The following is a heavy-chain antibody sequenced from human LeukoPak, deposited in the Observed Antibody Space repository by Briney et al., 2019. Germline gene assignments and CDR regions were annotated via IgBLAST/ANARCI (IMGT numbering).Heavy chain of an antibody. CDR1: GGSISSYY. D-gene: IGHD3-22*01. CDR2: MYIRGST. J-gene: IGHJ6*03. V-gene: IGHV4-4*07. CDR3: ARGGDHYDSSGHSMDV. Sequence: SETLSLTCTVSGGSISSYYWNWIRQPAGKGLEWIGRMYIRGSTDYNPSLKSRVTMSRDTSKNQFSLKMRPVTAADTAVYYCARGGDHYDSSGHSMDVWGKGTTVTVSS.